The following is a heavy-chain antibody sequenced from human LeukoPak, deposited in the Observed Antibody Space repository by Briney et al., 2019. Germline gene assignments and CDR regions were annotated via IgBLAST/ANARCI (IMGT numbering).Heavy chain of an antibody. V-gene: IGHV1-69*13. D-gene: IGHD3-22*01. CDR2: IIPIFGTA. J-gene: IGHJ4*02. CDR1: GGTFSSYA. CDR3: ARATPYYYDSSGYYYGYYFDY. Sequence: ASVKVSCKASGGTFSSYAISWVRQAPGQGLEWMGGIIPIFGTANYAQKFQGRVTITADESTSTAYMELSSLRSEDTAVYYCARATPYYYDSSGYYYGYYFDYWGQGTLVTVSS.